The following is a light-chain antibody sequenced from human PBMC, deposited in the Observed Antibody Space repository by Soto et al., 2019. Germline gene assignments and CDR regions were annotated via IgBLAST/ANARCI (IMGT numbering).Light chain of an antibody. CDR1: QKINNF. CDR3: QQSLSNPRT. CDR2: LAS. V-gene: IGKV1-39*01. Sequence: DIQMTQSPSSLSASVGDSVTITCRASQKINNFLNWYQQKPGKAPKLLIYLASTLESGVPSRFGGSGSGTDFTLSISSLQPEDSAIYYCQQSLSNPRTFGGGTKVEIQ. J-gene: IGKJ4*01.